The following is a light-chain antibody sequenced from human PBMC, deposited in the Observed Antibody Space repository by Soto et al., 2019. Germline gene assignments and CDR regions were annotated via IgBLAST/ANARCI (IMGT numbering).Light chain of an antibody. CDR3: QQYMSSVT. CDR2: GAS. CDR1: QSVDRTC. J-gene: IGKJ1*01. Sequence: EVVLTQSPGSLSLSPGQRVTLSCGASQSVDRTCFAWYQKKPGQAPRLLIYGASKRATGIPDRFSGSGSGTDFTLIISRLEPEDFAVYYCQQYMSSVTFGQGTKVEIK. V-gene: IGKV3-20*01.